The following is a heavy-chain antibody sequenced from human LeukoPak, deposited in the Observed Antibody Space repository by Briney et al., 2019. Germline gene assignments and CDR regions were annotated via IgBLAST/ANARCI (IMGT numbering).Heavy chain of an antibody. D-gene: IGHD4-17*01. V-gene: IGHV4-39*01. Sequence: PSETLSLTCTVSGGSISSSSYYWGWIRQPPGKGLEWIGSIYYSGSTYYNPSLKSRVTISVDTSKNQFSLKLSSVTAADTAVYYCARRTTVTTLDWFDPWGQGILVTVSS. J-gene: IGHJ5*02. CDR3: ARRTTVTTLDWFDP. CDR1: GGSISSSSYY. CDR2: IYYSGST.